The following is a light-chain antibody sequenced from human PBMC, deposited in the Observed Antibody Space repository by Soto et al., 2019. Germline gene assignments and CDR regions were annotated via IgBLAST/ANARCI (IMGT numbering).Light chain of an antibody. CDR3: QQCDNWHPYT. Sequence: EIVMTQSPATLSVSPGERATLSCRASQSVGSNLAWYQQKPGQAPRLLIYSASTRATGIPARFSGSGSGTEFTLPISSLQSEDVAVYYCQQCDNWHPYTFGQGTKREIK. CDR1: QSVGSN. CDR2: SAS. V-gene: IGKV3-15*01. J-gene: IGKJ2*01.